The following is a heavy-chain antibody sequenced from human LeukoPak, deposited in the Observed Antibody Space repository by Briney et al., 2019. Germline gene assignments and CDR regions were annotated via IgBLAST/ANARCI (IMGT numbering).Heavy chain of an antibody. J-gene: IGHJ6*03. V-gene: IGHV3-48*02. CDR1: GFTLSSYS. CDR3: ARVSGARHNTVTKPYYMDV. D-gene: IGHD4-11*01. CDR2: ISSSSSTI. Sequence: PGGSLRLSCAASGFTLSSYSMNWVGPAPGKGLEWVSYISSSSSTIYYADSVKGRFTISRDNAKNSLYLQMNSLRDEDTAVYYCARVSGARHNTVTKPYYMDVWGKGTTVTVSS.